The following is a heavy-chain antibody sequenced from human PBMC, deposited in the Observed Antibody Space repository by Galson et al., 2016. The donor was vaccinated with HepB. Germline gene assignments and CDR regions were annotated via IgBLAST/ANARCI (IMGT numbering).Heavy chain of an antibody. Sequence: SLRLSCAASGFTSSRYGMHWVRQAPGKGLEWVAVILYAGSKKYYADSVKGRFTISRDNSKNTLYLQMNSLRAEDAAVYYCARDSFTIFGVTPNWFDPWGQGTLVTVSS. CDR3: ARDSFTIFGVTPNWFDP. J-gene: IGHJ5*02. V-gene: IGHV3-33*05. D-gene: IGHD3-3*01. CDR1: GFTSSRYG. CDR2: ILYAGSKK.